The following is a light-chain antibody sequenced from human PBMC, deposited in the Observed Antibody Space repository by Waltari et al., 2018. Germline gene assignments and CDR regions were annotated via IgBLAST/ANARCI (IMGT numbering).Light chain of an antibody. V-gene: IGKV1-NL1*01. CDR2: ATS. CDR3: QQYFSVPLT. CDR1: QDITNA. J-gene: IGKJ4*01. Sequence: IQMTQSPSSLSGYVGDRVTISCGGSQDITNALAWCQHKLGRAPKLLIYATSKLEGGVPASVSGLGSGRTYNLTIYSLQSDVSASYVCQQYFSVPLTFGGGSKIEI.